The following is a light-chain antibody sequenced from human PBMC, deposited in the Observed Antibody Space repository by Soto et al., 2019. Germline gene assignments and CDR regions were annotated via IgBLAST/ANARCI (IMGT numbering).Light chain of an antibody. J-gene: IGKJ4*01. CDR2: GAT. Sequence: EIVLTQSPGTLSLSPGERATLSCRASQSVSSSYVAWYQQRPGQAPMLLIYGATSRSSVIPDRFSGSGSGTDFTLTISGLEPEDFAVYYCQQYGSSPRTFGGGTKVEIK. CDR1: QSVSSSY. CDR3: QQYGSSPRT. V-gene: IGKV3-20*01.